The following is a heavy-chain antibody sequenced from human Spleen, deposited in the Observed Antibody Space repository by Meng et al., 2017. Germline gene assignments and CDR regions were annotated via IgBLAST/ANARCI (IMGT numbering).Heavy chain of an antibody. CDR2: IDPGSGGT. CDR3: VRDEDISAAGKLFGDY. D-gene: IGHD6-13*01. V-gene: IGHV1-2*06. J-gene: IGHJ4*02. Sequence: QVHRVQSVAELKNPGASVKVSCKPSGYTFTAYWLHWVRLAPGQGLEWMGRIDPGSGGTQYPQNFQGRVLMTRDTSISTTYMELSGLRSDDTAVYYCVRDEDISAAGKLFGDYWGQGTLVTVSS. CDR1: GYTFTAYW.